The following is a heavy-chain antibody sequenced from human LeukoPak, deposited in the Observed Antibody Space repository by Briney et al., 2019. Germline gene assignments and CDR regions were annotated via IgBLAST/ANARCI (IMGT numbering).Heavy chain of an antibody. V-gene: IGHV3-48*04. CDR1: GFTFSRHW. D-gene: IGHD3-3*01. CDR3: ASPQTYYDFWSGYSPKANY. CDR2: ISSSGSTI. J-gene: IGHJ4*02. Sequence: GGSLRLSCAASGFTFSRHWMSWVRQAPGKGLEWVSYISSSGSTIYYADSVKGRFTISRDNAKNSLYLQMNSLRAEETAGYYCASPQTYYDFWSGYSPKANYWGQGTLVTVSS.